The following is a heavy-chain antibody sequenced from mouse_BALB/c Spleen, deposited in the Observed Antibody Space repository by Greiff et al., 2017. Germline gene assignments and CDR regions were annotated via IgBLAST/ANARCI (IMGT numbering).Heavy chain of an antibody. J-gene: IGHJ2*01. CDR2: IDPETGGT. CDR1: GYTFTDYE. V-gene: IGHV1-15*01. CDR3: TREGDVFDY. Sequence: QVQLQQSGAELVRPGASVTQSCKASGYTFTDYEMHWVKQTPVHGLEWIGAIDPETGGTAYNQKFKGKATLTADKSSSTAYMELRSLTSEDSAVYYGTREGDVFDYWGQGTTLTVSA.